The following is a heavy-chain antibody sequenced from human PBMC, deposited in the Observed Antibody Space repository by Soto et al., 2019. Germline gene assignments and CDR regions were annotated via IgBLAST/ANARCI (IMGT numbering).Heavy chain of an antibody. CDR1: GYTFTSYY. V-gene: IGHV1-46*01. CDR2: INPSGGST. J-gene: IGHJ4*02. Sequence: GASVKVSCKASGYTFTSYYMHWLRQAPGQGLEWMGIINPSGGSTSYAQKFQGRVTMTRDTSTSTVYMELSSLRSEDTAVYYCARSPTPTGLDYWGQGTLVTVSS. D-gene: IGHD4-17*01. CDR3: ARSPTPTGLDY.